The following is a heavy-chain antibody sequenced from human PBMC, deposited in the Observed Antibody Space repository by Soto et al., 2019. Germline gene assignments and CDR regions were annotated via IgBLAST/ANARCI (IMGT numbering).Heavy chain of an antibody. CDR2: IYYSGST. D-gene: IGHD3-3*01. J-gene: IGHJ2*01. CDR1: GGSISSGGYY. V-gene: IGHV4-31*03. CDR3: AAEPNDFWSGYIGADFDL. Sequence: QVQLQESGPGLVKPSQTLSLTCTVSGGSISSGGYYWSWIRQHPGKGLEWIGYIYYSGSTYYNPSLKSRVTISVDTSKNQFSLKLSSVTATDTAVYYCAAEPNDFWSGYIGADFDLWGRGTLVTVSS.